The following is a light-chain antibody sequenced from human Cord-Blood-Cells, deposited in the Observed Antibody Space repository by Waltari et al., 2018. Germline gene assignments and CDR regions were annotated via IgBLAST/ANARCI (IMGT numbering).Light chain of an antibody. J-gene: IGLJ2*01. CDR3: QSYDSSNVV. CDR2: EDN. V-gene: IGLV6-57*01. CDR1: SGSIASNH. Sequence: FMLTQPHSASESPGTTVTISCTRSSGSIASNHVQWYQQRPGSSPTTVIYEDNQRPSGVPDRFSGSIDSSSNSASLTISGLKTEDEADYYCQSYDSSNVVFGGGTKLTVL.